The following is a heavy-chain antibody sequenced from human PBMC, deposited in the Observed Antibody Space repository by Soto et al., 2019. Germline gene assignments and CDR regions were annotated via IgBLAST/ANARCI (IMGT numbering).Heavy chain of an antibody. D-gene: IGHD6-19*01. CDR3: ARDSSGWYDNWFDP. Sequence: VGSLRLSCAASGFTFSSYWMHWVRQAPGKGLVWVSRINSDGSSTSYADSVKGRFTISRDNAKNTLYLQMNSLRAEDTAVYYCARDSSGWYDNWFDPWGQGTLVTVSS. CDR1: GFTFSSYW. V-gene: IGHV3-74*01. CDR2: INSDGSST. J-gene: IGHJ5*02.